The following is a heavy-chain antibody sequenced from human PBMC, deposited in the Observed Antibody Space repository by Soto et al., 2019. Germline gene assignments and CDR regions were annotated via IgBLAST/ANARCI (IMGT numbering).Heavy chain of an antibody. CDR2: IYYSGST. CDR3: ARVLGYCISTSCPNWFDP. CDR1: GGSISSGDYY. D-gene: IGHD2-2*01. V-gene: IGHV4-30-4*01. Sequence: QVQLQESGPGLVKPSQTLSLTCTVSGGSISSGDYYWSWIRQPPGKGLEWIGYIYYSGSTYYNPSLKSRVTISVDTSKNQCSLKLSSVTAADTAVYYCARVLGYCISTSCPNWFDPWGQGTLVTFSS. J-gene: IGHJ5*02.